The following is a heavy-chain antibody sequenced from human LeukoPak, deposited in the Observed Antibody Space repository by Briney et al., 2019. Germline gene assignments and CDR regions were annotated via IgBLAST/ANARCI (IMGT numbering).Heavy chain of an antibody. CDR2: IVVGSCNT. J-gene: IGHJ3*02. CDR3: AADSFGIAALYAFDI. Sequence: PSVKVSCKASGFTFTSSAMQWVRQARGQRIEWIGWIVVGSCNTNYAQKFQERVTITRDMSTSTAYMELSSLRSEDTAVYYCAADSFGIAALYAFDIWGQGTMVTVSS. V-gene: IGHV1-58*02. D-gene: IGHD6-13*01. CDR1: GFTFTSSA.